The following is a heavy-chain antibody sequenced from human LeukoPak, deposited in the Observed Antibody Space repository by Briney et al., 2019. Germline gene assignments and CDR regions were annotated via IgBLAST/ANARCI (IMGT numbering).Heavy chain of an antibody. CDR2: ISSSGSTI. CDR3: ASGWNGGVITPEYYFDY. J-gene: IGHJ4*02. Sequence: PGGSLRLSCAASGFTFSSYSMSWIRQAPGKGLEWVSYISSSGSTIYYADSVKGRFTISRDNAKNSLYLQMNSLRAEDTAVYYCASGWNGGVITPEYYFDYWAREPWSPSPQ. D-gene: IGHD3-16*01. V-gene: IGHV3-48*04. CDR1: GFTFSSYS.